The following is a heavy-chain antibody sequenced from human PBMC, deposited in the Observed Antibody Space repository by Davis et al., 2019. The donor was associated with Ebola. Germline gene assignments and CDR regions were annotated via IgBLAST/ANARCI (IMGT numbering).Heavy chain of an antibody. Sequence: PGGSLRLSCAASGFTFSSYAMSWVRQAPGKGLEWVSAISGSGGSTYYADSVKGRFTISRDNSKNTLYLQMNSRRAEDTAVYYCARVIVPYYYYGMDVWGQGTTVTVSS. CDR2: ISGSGGST. CDR1: GFTFSSYA. CDR3: ARVIVPYYYYGMDV. V-gene: IGHV3-23*01. J-gene: IGHJ6*02. D-gene: IGHD3-22*01.